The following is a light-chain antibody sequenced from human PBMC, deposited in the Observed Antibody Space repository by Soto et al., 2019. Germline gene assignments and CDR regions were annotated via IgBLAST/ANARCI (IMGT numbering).Light chain of an antibody. CDR2: YDS. Sequence: SYELTQPPSVSVAPGKTASITCGGNNIGSKTVHWYQQKPGQAPVLVIYYDSDRPSGIPERFSGSNSGNTATLTFSRVEAGDEADYYCQVWDSSSDHRGVFGTGTKVTVL. J-gene: IGLJ1*01. V-gene: IGLV3-21*04. CDR3: QVWDSSSDHRGV. CDR1: NIGSKT.